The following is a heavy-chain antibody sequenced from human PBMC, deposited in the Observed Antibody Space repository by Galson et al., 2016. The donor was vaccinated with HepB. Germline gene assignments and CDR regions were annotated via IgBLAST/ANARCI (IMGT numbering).Heavy chain of an antibody. D-gene: IGHD5-12*01. CDR2: IYYSGST. CDR1: GCSISSGGYY. CDR3: ARGSGYGYWYFDL. V-gene: IGHV4-31*03. Sequence: LSLTCTVSGCSISSGGYYWNWIRQHPGKGLEWIGYIYYSGSTYYNPSLKSRVSISVDTSKNQFSLKLSSVTVADTAVDYCARGSGYGYWYFDLWGRGTLVSVSS. J-gene: IGHJ2*01.